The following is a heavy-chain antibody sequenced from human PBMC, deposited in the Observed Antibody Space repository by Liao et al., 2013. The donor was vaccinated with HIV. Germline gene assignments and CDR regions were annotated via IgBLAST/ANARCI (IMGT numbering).Heavy chain of an antibody. CDR3: ARAVSSGYYHDAFDI. CDR1: GDSISSGGYS. CDR2: IYHSGST. Sequence: QLQLQESGSGLVKPSQTLSLTCAVSGDSISSGGYSWSWIRQPPGKGLEWIGYIYHSGSTYYNPSLKSRVTISVDRSKNQFSLRLSSVTAADTAVYYCARAVSSGYYHDAFDIWGQGDNGHRLF. D-gene: IGHD3-22*01. J-gene: IGHJ3*02. V-gene: IGHV4-30-2*01.